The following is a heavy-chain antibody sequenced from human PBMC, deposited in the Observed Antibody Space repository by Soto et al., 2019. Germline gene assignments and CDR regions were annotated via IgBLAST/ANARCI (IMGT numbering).Heavy chain of an antibody. Sequence: GSLRLSCAASGFTFSSYSMNWVRQAPGKGLEWVSSIISSSSYIYYADSVKARFTISRDNAKNSLYLQMNSLRAEDTAVYYCERDSSVWEDYCYYYMYAWGKGTTVTVSS. D-gene: IGHD6-19*01. CDR1: GFTFSSYS. V-gene: IGHV3-21*01. J-gene: IGHJ6*03. CDR2: IISSSSYI. CDR3: ERDSSVWEDYCYYYMYA.